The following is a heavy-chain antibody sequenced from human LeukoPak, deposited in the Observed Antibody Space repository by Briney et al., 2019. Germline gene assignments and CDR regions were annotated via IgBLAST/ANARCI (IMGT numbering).Heavy chain of an antibody. V-gene: IGHV1-2*02. CDR1: GYTFTCYY. Sequence: ASVKVSCKASGYTFTCYYMHWVRQAPGQGLEWMGWINPNSGGTNYSQKFHGRVTMTRDRSISTAYMELSRLGSDDTAVYYCARDVFLGEVAGRRADYWGQGTLVTVSS. CDR3: ARDVFLGEVAGRRADY. D-gene: IGHD6-19*01. J-gene: IGHJ4*02. CDR2: INPNSGGT.